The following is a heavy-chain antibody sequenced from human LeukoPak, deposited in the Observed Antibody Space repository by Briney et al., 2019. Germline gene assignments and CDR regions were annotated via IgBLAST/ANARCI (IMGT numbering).Heavy chain of an antibody. Sequence: ASVKVSCKASGYTFTSYGISWVRRAPGQGLEWMGWISAYNGNTNYAQKLQGRVTMTTDTSTSTAYMELRSLRSDDTAVYYCARAHGSSWYDYYYMDVWGKGTTVTISS. CDR2: ISAYNGNT. D-gene: IGHD6-13*01. CDR1: GYTFTSYG. J-gene: IGHJ6*03. CDR3: ARAHGSSWYDYYYMDV. V-gene: IGHV1-18*01.